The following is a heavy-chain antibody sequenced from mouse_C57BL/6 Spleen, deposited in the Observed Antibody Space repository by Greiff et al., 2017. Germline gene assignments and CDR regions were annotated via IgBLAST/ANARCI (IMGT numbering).Heavy chain of an antibody. CDR1: GYSFTDYN. CDR2: INPNYGTT. J-gene: IGHJ4*01. V-gene: IGHV1-39*01. CDR3: EPWGYAMDY. D-gene: IGHD4-1*01. Sequence: EVQLQQSGPELVKPGASVKISCKASGYSFTDYNMHWVKQSHGQSLEWIGVINPNYGTTSYNQKFKGKATLTVDQSSSTAYMQLNSLTSEDSAVXYCEPWGYAMDYWGQGTSVTVSS.